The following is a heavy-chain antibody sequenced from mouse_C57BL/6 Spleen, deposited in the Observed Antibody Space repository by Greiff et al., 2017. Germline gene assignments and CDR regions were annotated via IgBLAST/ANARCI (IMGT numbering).Heavy chain of an antibody. CDR2: IYPGDGDT. Sequence: QVQLQQSGPELVKPGASVKISCKASGYAFSSSWMNWVKQRPGKGLEWIGRIYPGDGDTNYNGKFKGKATLTADKSSSTAYMQLSSLTSEYSAVYFCARKFYDYDFDYWGQGTTLTVSS. V-gene: IGHV1-82*01. CDR1: GYAFSSSW. CDR3: ARKFYDYDFDY. J-gene: IGHJ2*01. D-gene: IGHD2-4*01.